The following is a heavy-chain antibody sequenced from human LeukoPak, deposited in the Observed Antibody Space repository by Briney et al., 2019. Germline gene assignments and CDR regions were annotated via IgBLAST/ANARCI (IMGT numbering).Heavy chain of an antibody. CDR2: IYWNDDK. Sequence: SGPTLVNPTQTLTLTCTFSGFSLSTSGVGVGWIRQPPGKALEWLALIYWNDDKRYSPSLKSRLTITKDTSKNQVVLTMTNMDPVDTATYYCARVSRNDLVATYRSYFDYWGQGTLVTVSS. D-gene: IGHD5-12*01. CDR3: ARVSRNDLVATYRSYFDY. V-gene: IGHV2-5*01. J-gene: IGHJ4*02. CDR1: GFSLSTSGVG.